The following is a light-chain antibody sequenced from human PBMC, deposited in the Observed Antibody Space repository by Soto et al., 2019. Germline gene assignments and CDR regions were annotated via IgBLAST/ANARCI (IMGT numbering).Light chain of an antibody. Sequence: QSALTQPASVSGSPGQSITISCTGTSSDVGDYNYVSWYQQHPGKAPKVMIYDVTNRPSGVSNRFSGSKSGNTASLTISGLQAEDEADYYCSSYTRNSTLRVIFGGGTKLTVL. V-gene: IGLV2-14*01. CDR3: SSYTRNSTLRVI. J-gene: IGLJ2*01. CDR1: SSDVGDYNY. CDR2: DVT.